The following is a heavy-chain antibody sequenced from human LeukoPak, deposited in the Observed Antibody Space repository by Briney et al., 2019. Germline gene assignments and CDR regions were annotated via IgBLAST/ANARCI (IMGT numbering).Heavy chain of an antibody. CDR1: GYTFTSYG. D-gene: IGHD2-2*01. Sequence: ASVKVSCKASGYTFTSYGISWVRQAPGQGLEWMGWISAYNGNTNYAQKLQGRVAMTTDTSTSTAYMELRSLRSDDTAVYYCARDFLYCSSTSCYRLVETDGMDVWGQGTTVTVSS. CDR2: ISAYNGNT. V-gene: IGHV1-18*01. J-gene: IGHJ6*02. CDR3: ARDFLYCSSTSCYRLVETDGMDV.